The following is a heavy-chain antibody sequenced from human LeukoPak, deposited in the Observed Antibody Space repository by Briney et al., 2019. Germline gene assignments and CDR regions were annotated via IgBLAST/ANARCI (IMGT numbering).Heavy chain of an antibody. CDR1: GYTFTGFY. CDR3: ARWDGYSSSPDY. J-gene: IGHJ4*02. D-gene: IGHD6-13*01. V-gene: IGHV1-2*02. CDR2: INPNSADT. Sequence: ASVKVSCKASGYTFTGFYMHWVRQAPGQGLEWMGWINPNSADTDYAQKFLGRVTMTRDMSISTIYMELTRLRSDDTALYYCARWDGYSSSPDYWGQETLVTVSS.